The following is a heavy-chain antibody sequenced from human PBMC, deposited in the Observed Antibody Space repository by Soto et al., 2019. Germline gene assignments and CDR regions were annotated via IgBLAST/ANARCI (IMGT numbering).Heavy chain of an antibody. CDR3: ASQQQWLDY. V-gene: IGHV6-1*01. CDR1: GDSVSSNSAA. Sequence: SQTLSLTCAISGDSVSSNSAAWNWIRQSPSRGLEWLGRTYYRSKWFTGYAVSVQSRIRINADTSKNQFSLQLNSVTPEDTAVYYWASQQQWLDYWGPGTSVPGSS. CDR2: TYYRSKWFT. J-gene: IGHJ4*02. D-gene: IGHD6-19*01.